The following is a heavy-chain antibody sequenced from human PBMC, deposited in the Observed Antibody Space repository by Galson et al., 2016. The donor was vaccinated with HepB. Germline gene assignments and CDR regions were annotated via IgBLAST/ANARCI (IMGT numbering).Heavy chain of an antibody. J-gene: IGHJ5*02. CDR3: ARMLSSSNWFDP. CDR1: GFSLTTSGVC. Sequence: PALVKPTQTLTLTCTFSGFSLTTSGVCVSWIRQPPGKALEWLALIDWDDGKYYSTSLKTRLTIPKDTSKNQVVLTMTNMDPVDTATYYCARMLSSSNWFDPWGQGTLVTVSS. D-gene: IGHD3-16*02. CDR2: IDWDDGK. V-gene: IGHV2-70*01.